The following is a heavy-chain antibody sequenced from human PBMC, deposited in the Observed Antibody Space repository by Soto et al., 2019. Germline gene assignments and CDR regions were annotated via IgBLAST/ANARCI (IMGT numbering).Heavy chain of an antibody. Sequence: GGSLRLSCTASGFPFGDYAMSWFRQAPGKGLEWVGFIRSKAYGGTTEYAASVKGRFTISRDDSKSIAYLQMNSLKTEDTAVYYCTREYNWNYDYYYGMDVWGQGTTVTVSS. J-gene: IGHJ6*02. CDR2: IRSKAYGGTT. CDR3: TREYNWNYDYYYGMDV. CDR1: GFPFGDYA. V-gene: IGHV3-49*03. D-gene: IGHD1-20*01.